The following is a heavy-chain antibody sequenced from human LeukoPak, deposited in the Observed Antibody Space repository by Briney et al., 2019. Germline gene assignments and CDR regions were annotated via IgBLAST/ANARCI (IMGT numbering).Heavy chain of an antibody. V-gene: IGHV3-23*01. CDR1: ALTFSSYG. D-gene: IGHD6-6*01. CDR3: AKRVPYSSSSVYFDS. J-gene: IGHJ4*02. CDR2: ISDSGSDT. Sequence: GRPLRLSCAAAALTFSSYGLSSVRQAPGKWREWVSAISDSGSDTYYADSVKGRFTISKDNSKNTLYLEMNSLRAEDTAVYYCAKRVPYSSSSVYFDSWGQGTLVTVSS.